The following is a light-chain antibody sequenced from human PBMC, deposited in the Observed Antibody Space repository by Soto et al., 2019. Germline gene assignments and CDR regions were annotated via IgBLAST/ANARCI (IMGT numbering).Light chain of an antibody. Sequence: GDRVTITCRASQSISSWLAWYQQKPGKAPKFLIYDASSLESGVPSRFSGSGSGTEFTLTISSLQPADFATYYCQQYNSYPITFGPGTKVDIK. V-gene: IGKV1-5*01. CDR2: DAS. J-gene: IGKJ3*01. CDR3: QQYNSYPIT. CDR1: QSISSW.